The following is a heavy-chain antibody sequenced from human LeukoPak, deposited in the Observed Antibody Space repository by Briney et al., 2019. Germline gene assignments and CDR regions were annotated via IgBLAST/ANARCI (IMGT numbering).Heavy chain of an antibody. CDR3: ARGDTMVREVFDY. Sequence: PGGSLRLSCAASGFTFSSYAMSWVRQAPGKGLEWVSAISGSGGSTYYADSVKGRFTISRDNSKNTLYLQMNSLRAEDTAVYYCARGDTMVREVFDYWGQGTLVTVSS. J-gene: IGHJ4*02. CDR1: GFTFSSYA. D-gene: IGHD3-10*01. V-gene: IGHV3-23*01. CDR2: ISGSGGST.